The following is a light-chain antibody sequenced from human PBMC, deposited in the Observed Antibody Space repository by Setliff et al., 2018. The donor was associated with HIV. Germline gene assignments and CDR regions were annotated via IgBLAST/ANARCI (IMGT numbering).Light chain of an antibody. CDR3: SSYTSSSTPYV. Sequence: QSALTQPASVSGSPGQSITISCTGTISDVGGFNYVSWYQQHPGKAPKLMIYEVSNRPSWISNRFSGSKSANTAYLTISGLQAEDEADYYCSSYTSSSTPYVFGTGTKVTVL. V-gene: IGLV2-14*01. CDR2: EVS. J-gene: IGLJ1*01. CDR1: ISDVGGFNY.